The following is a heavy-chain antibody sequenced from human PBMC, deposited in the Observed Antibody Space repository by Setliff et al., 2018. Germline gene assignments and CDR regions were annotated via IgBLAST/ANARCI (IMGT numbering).Heavy chain of an antibody. D-gene: IGHD2-2*01. CDR3: ARGYCSSPSCFFAGWFDP. CDR1: DVSISGYY. J-gene: IGHJ5*02. Sequence: SETLSLTCTVSDVSISGYYWSWIRQPPGKGLEWIGYIHSSGRSNYNPSLKSRVTTSIDTSKNQFSLKLTSVTAADTAVYYCARGYCSSPSCFFAGWFDPWGQGTLVTVSS. V-gene: IGHV4-4*08. CDR2: IHSSGRS.